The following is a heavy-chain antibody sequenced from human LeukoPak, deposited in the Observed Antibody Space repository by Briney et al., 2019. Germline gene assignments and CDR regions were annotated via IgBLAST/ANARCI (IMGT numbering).Heavy chain of an antibody. D-gene: IGHD3-22*01. CDR3: ARVSGSSGYYHSAFDI. CDR1: GFTFSSYG. Sequence: GGSLRLSCAASGFTFSSYGMHWVRQAPGKGLEWVAFIRYDGSNKYYADSVKGRFTISRDNAKNSLYLQMNSLRAEDTALYYCARVSGSSGYYHSAFDIWGQGTMVTVSS. J-gene: IGHJ3*02. V-gene: IGHV3-30*02. CDR2: IRYDGSNK.